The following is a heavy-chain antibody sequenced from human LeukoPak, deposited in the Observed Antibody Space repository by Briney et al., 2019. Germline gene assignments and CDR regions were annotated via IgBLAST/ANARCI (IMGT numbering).Heavy chain of an antibody. V-gene: IGHV3-23*01. CDR1: GFSLSSYA. D-gene: IGHD3-10*01. CDR3: AKDLVTGSLDY. Sequence: PGGSLRLSCTVSGFSLSSYAMSWVRRAPGKGLEWVSATSSSDDGKYYADSVRGRFTISRDNSRNTVYLQMNSLRAEDTAIYYCAKDLVTGSLDYWGQGTLVTVSS. CDR2: TSSSDDGK. J-gene: IGHJ4*02.